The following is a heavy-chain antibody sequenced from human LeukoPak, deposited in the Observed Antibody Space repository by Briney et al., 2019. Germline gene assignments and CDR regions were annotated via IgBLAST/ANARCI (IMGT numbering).Heavy chain of an antibody. CDR2: ISHDGSKK. Sequence: GRSLRLSCAASGFAFSSYAVRWVRQAPGKGLECVAVISHDGSKKYYADFVKGRFTISRDNSKNTLYLHMNSLIPEDTAVYFCAKDWKFYYVSGSFFPDNWGQGTLVTVSS. V-gene: IGHV3-30*01. D-gene: IGHD3-10*01. CDR1: GFAFSSYA. CDR3: AKDWKFYYVSGSFFPDN. J-gene: IGHJ4*02.